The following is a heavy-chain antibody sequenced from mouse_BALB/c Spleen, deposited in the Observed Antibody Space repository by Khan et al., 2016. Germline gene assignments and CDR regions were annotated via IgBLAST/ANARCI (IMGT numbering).Heavy chain of an antibody. J-gene: IGHJ3*01. CDR3: ARRLSYSWFAY. CDR1: GFDFSRYW. CDR2: INPDSSTI. Sequence: EVQLQESGGGLVQPGGSLKLSCAASGFDFSRYWMSWVRQAPGKGLEWIGEINPDSSTINYTPSLQDKFIIYRDNAKNKLYLQMSKVRSEDTALYYCARRLSYSWFAYWGQGTLVTVSA. V-gene: IGHV4-1*02. D-gene: IGHD1-1*01.